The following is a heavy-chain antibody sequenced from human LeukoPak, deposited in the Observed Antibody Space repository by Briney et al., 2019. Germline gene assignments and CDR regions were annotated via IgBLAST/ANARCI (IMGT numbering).Heavy chain of an antibody. V-gene: IGHV4-31*03. CDR1: GGSISSGGYY. J-gene: IGHJ4*02. CDR3: ARRAKYYGSGSLTFDY. Sequence: SQTLSLTCTVSGGSISSGGYYWSWIRQHPGKGLEWIGYIYYSGSTYYNPSLKSRVTISVDTSKNQFSLKLSSVTAADTAVYYCARRAKYYGSGSLTFDYWGQGTLVTLSS. D-gene: IGHD3-10*01. CDR2: IYYSGST.